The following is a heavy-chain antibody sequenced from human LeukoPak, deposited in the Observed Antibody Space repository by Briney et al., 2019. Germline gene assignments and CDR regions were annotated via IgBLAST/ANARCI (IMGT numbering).Heavy chain of an antibody. CDR1: GYTFTGYY. CDR2: INPNSGGT. Sequence: ASVKVSCKASGYTFTGYYMHWVRQAPGQGLEWMGRINPNSGGTNYAQKFQGRVTMTRDTSISTAYMELSRLRSDDTAVYYCARDYYDSSGEYAFDIWGQGTMVIVSS. D-gene: IGHD3-22*01. V-gene: IGHV1-2*06. CDR3: ARDYYDSSGEYAFDI. J-gene: IGHJ3*02.